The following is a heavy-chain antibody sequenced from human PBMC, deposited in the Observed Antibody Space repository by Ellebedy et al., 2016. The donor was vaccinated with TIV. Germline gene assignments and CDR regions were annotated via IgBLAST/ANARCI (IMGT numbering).Heavy chain of an antibody. CDR1: GFTFRSYA. J-gene: IGHJ4*02. D-gene: IGHD6-19*01. CDR3: AKGTQWLGRSCFDY. CDR2: ITGSGSRP. Sequence: LGGSLRLSCAASGFTFRSYAMCWVRQAPGTGLEWVSTITGSGSRPDYADSVQARFTFSRDNSKNTLYLHMNSRRDEDTAVYHCAKGTQWLGRSCFDYWGQGTLVTVSS. V-gene: IGHV3-23*01.